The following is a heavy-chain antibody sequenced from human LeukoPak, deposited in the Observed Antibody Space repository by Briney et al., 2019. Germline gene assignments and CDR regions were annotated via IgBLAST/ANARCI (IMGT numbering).Heavy chain of an antibody. D-gene: IGHD4-17*01. J-gene: IGHJ6*02. CDR2: IYSGGST. CDR3: ARDPNAYGDYYYYGMDV. Sequence: PGGSLRLSCAAYGFTVSSNYMSWVRQAPGKGLEWVSVIYSGGSTYYADSVKGRFTISRDNSKNTLYLQMNSLRAEDTAVYYCARDPNAYGDYYYYGMDVWGQGTTVTVSS. V-gene: IGHV3-66*02. CDR1: GFTVSSNY.